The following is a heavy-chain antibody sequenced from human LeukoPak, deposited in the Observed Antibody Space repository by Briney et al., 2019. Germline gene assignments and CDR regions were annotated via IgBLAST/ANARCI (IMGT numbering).Heavy chain of an antibody. Sequence: GGSLRLSCAASGFTFSSYSMNWVRQAPGKGLEWVSSISSSSTFIYYADSVKGRFTISRDNAKNSLYLQMNSLRAEDTAVYYCASGSGWLDAFDIWGQGTMVTVSS. V-gene: IGHV3-21*01. D-gene: IGHD6-19*01. CDR2: ISSSSTFI. CDR3: ASGSGWLDAFDI. J-gene: IGHJ3*02. CDR1: GFTFSSYS.